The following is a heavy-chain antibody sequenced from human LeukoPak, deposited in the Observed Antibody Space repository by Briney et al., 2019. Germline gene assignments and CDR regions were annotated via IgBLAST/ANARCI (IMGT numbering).Heavy chain of an antibody. D-gene: IGHD1-26*01. Sequence: GASVKVSCKASGYTFTGYYMHWVRQAPGQGLEWMGWINPNSGGTNYAQKFQGRVTMTRDTSISTAYMELSRLRSGDTAVYYCARAFGRVGAVGSRLVGYWGQGTLVTVSS. CDR2: INPNSGGT. J-gene: IGHJ4*02. CDR3: ARAFGRVGAVGSRLVGY. V-gene: IGHV1-2*02. CDR1: GYTFTGYY.